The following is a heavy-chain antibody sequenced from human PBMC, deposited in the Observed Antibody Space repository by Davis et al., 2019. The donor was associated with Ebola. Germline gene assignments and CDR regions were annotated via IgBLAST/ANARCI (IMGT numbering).Heavy chain of an antibody. J-gene: IGHJ4*02. D-gene: IGHD1-1*01. CDR3: ARDHNWAFDS. V-gene: IGHV3-48*02. Sequence: GESLKISCAASGFTFSTSAMNWVRQAPGKGLEWVSYISGGSGEIHYADSVKGRFTISRDNARNSVYLQMNSLRDEDTALYYCARDHNWAFDSWGQGSLVTVSS. CDR2: ISGGSGEI. CDR1: GFTFSTSA.